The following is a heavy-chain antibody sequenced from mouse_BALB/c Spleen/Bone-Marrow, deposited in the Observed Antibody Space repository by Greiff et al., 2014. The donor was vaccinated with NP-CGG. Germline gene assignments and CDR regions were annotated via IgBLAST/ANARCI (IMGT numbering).Heavy chain of an antibody. CDR2: IYPGDGDT. J-gene: IGHJ4*01. V-gene: IGHV1-80*01. Sequence: VQLQQSGAELVRPGSSVKISCKASGYVFGTYWMNWVKQRPGQGLERIGQIYPGDGDTNYNGKFKDKVILTADKSSSTAYMQLSSLTSEDSAVYFCARSGKGAMDYWGQGTSVTVSS. CDR3: ARSGKGAMDY. D-gene: IGHD2-1*01. CDR1: GYVFGTYW.